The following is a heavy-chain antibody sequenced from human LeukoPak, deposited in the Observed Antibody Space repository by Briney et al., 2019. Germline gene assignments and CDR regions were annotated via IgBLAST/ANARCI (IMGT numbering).Heavy chain of an antibody. CDR1: GGSISGYY. Sequence: SETLSLTCTVSGGSISGYYWSWIRQPPGKGLEWIGYIYYSGSTNYNPSLKSRVTISVDTSKNQFSLKLSSVTAADTAVYYCARVLITSSKRGAFDIWGQGTMVTVSS. CDR3: ARVLITSSKRGAFDI. J-gene: IGHJ3*02. CDR2: IYYSGST. V-gene: IGHV4-59*12. D-gene: IGHD2-15*01.